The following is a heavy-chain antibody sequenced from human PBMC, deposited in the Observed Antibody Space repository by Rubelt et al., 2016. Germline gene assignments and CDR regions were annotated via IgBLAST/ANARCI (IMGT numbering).Heavy chain of an antibody. CDR1: GFTFSTYA. Sequence: EVQLVESGGGLVQPGGSLRLSCAASGFTFSTYAMKWVRQAPGKGLEWGSAISGSGGSTYYADSVKGRFTIPGDNSKNALYLQMNSLGVEDTAVYYCARWDILTGYGYFDYWGQGTLVTVSS. J-gene: IGHJ4*02. CDR3: ARWDILTGYGYFDY. D-gene: IGHD3-9*01. CDR2: ISGSGGST. V-gene: IGHV3-23*04.